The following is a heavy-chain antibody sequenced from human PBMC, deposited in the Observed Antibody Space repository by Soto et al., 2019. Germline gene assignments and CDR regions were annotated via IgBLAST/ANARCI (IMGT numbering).Heavy chain of an antibody. CDR1: GYTFNSYA. Sequence: QVHHVQSGAEVKRPGASVKVSCKASGYTFNSYAIHWVRQAPGQRPEWMGWISPVNGNTKYSEKFQGRLTITWDTSASTAYMELSSLTSEDTSVYYCARDLIAALGAYFDYWGQGTLVTVSS. J-gene: IGHJ4*02. D-gene: IGHD6-13*01. V-gene: IGHV1-3*01. CDR3: ARDLIAALGAYFDY. CDR2: ISPVNGNT.